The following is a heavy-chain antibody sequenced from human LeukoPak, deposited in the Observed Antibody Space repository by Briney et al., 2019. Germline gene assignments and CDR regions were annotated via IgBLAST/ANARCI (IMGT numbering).Heavy chain of an antibody. Sequence: PSEILSLTCTVSGDSISSSRYYWGWIRQPPGKGLEWIRSIYYTGSTYYNPSLKSRVTVSVDTSKNQFSLKLSSVTAADTAVYYCARHALIAGSYFDYRGQGTLVTVSS. V-gene: IGHV4-39*01. J-gene: IGHJ4*02. CDR2: IYYTGST. CDR3: ARHALIAGSYFDY. CDR1: GDSISSSRYY. D-gene: IGHD5-12*01.